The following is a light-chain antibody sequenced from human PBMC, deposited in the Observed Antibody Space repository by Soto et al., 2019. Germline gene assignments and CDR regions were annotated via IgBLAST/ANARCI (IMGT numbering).Light chain of an antibody. Sequence: IQLTQSPSSLSASVGDRVTITCRASQDIAIYLAWYQQKPGEAPKLLIYAASTLYGGVPSRFSGSGSGTDFALTSTSLQAEDFATYYCQQLRMYPSTFGGGTKVEIQ. CDR1: QDIAIY. J-gene: IGKJ4*01. CDR3: QQLRMYPST. CDR2: AAS. V-gene: IGKV1-9*01.